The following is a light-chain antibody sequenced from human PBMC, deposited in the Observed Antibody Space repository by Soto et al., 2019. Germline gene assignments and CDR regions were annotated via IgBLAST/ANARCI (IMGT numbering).Light chain of an antibody. V-gene: IGKV1-9*01. Sequence: IQLTESPSFLSASVGDRVTVTCLSSQDIRSYLAWYQQKPGKAPKVLIYGASTLQSGVPPRFSGSGSGTEFTLTISSLQSEDCAIYYCQQYHTWPITFGGGTKVDIK. CDR1: QDIRSY. CDR2: GAS. J-gene: IGKJ4*01. CDR3: QQYHTWPIT.